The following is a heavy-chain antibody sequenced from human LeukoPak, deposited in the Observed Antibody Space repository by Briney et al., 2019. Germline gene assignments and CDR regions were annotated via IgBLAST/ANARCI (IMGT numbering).Heavy chain of an antibody. J-gene: IGHJ3*02. V-gene: IGHV1-58*01. CDR2: IVVGSGNT. CDR1: GFTFTSYA. Sequence: GTSVKVSCKASGFTFTSYAVQWVRQARGQRLEWIGWIVVGSGNTNYAQKFQERVTITRDMSTSTAYMELSSLRSEDTAVYYCAADWGYFDGSDAFDIWGQGTMVTVSS. CDR3: AADWGYFDGSDAFDI. D-gene: IGHD3-9*01.